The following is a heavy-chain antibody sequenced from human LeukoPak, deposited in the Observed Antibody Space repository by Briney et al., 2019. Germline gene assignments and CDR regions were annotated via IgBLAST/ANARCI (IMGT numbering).Heavy chain of an antibody. CDR1: GFTFSNYA. D-gene: IGHD6-19*01. CDR3: VKDPGSSGSWYYDY. V-gene: IGHV3-64D*06. J-gene: IGHJ4*02. CDR2: ISSNGGST. Sequence: GGSLRLPCSASGFTFSNYAIHWVRQAPGKGLEYVSAISSNGGSTYYADSVKGRFTISRDNSKNTLYLQMSSLRPEDTAVYYCVKDPGSSGSWYYDYWGQGTLVTVSS.